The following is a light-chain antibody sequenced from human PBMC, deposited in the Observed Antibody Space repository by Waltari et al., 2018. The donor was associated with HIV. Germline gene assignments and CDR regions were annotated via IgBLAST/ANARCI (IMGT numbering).Light chain of an antibody. J-gene: IGKJ4*01. CDR1: QDISSY. CDR3: QQYDNLLT. CDR2: DAS. V-gene: IGKV1-33*01. Sequence: DIQMTQSPSSLSASVVDRVTITCPASQDISSYLHWYQQKPGKAPKLLIYDASNLETGVPSRFSGSGSGTDFTFTISSLQPEDIATYYCQQYDNLLTFGGGTKVEIK.